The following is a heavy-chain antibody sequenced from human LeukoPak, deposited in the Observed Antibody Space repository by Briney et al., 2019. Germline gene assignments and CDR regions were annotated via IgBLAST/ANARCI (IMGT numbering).Heavy chain of an antibody. CDR3: ARHDPTPDAFDI. CDR1: GGSISSYY. V-gene: IGHV4-59*08. J-gene: IGHJ3*02. CDR2: IYYSGST. Sequence: PSETLSLTCTVSGGSISSYYWSWIRQPPGKGLECIGYIYYSGSTNYNPSLKSRVTISVDTSKNQFSLKLSSLTAADTAVYYCARHDPTPDAFDIWGQGTMVTVSS.